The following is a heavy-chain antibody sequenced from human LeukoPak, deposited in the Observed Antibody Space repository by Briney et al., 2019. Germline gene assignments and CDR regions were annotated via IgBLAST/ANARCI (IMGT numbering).Heavy chain of an antibody. V-gene: IGHV4-31*03. CDR3: ARAPLYSSSFAKNWFDA. Sequence: SETLSLTCTVSGGSISSGGYYWSWIRQHPGKGLEWIGYIYYSGSTYYNPSLQSRVTISIDTSKNQFSLTLSSVTTADTAMYHCARAPLYSSSFAKNWFDAWGQGTLVAVSS. CDR2: IYYSGST. J-gene: IGHJ5*02. CDR1: GGSISSGGYY. D-gene: IGHD6-6*01.